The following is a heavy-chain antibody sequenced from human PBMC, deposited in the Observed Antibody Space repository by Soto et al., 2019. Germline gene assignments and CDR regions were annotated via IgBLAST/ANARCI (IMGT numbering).Heavy chain of an antibody. CDR2: INAGNGNT. D-gene: IGHD3-22*01. V-gene: IGHV1-3*01. CDR1: GYTFTNYG. CDR3: AIDSSGYYGVYYYGMDV. Sequence: ASVKVSCKASGYTFTNYGVSWVRQAPGQSLEWMGWINAGNGNTKYSQKFQGRVTITRDTSASTAYMELSSLRSEDTAVYYCAIDSSGYYGVYYYGMDVWGQGTTVTVSS. J-gene: IGHJ6*02.